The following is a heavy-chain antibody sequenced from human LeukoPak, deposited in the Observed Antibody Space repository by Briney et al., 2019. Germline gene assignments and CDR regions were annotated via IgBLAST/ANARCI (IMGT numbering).Heavy chain of an antibody. J-gene: IGHJ5*02. Sequence: ASVKVSCKASGYTFTSYDINWVRQATGQGLEWMGWMNPNSGNTGYAQKFQGRVTITRNTSISTAYMELSSLRSEDTAVYYCARGVDFWSGYYRGPGFDPWGQGTLVTVSS. V-gene: IGHV1-8*03. D-gene: IGHD3-3*01. CDR3: ARGVDFWSGYYRGPGFDP. CDR2: MNPNSGNT. CDR1: GYTFTSYD.